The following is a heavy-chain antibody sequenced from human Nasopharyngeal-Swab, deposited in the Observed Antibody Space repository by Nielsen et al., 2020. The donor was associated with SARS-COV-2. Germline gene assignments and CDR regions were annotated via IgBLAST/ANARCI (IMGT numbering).Heavy chain of an antibody. CDR1: GFTFSSYS. J-gene: IGHJ3*02. V-gene: IGHV3-21*06. Sequence: LSLTCAASGFTFSSYSMNWVRQAPGKGLEWVSSVSSSGSYISYADSLKGRFTISRDNVKNTLYLQMNSLRAKDTAVYYCARSRTDYGGTWYDAFDIWGQGTSVTVSS. CDR2: VSSSGSYI. CDR3: ARSRTDYGGTWYDAFDI. D-gene: IGHD4/OR15-4a*01.